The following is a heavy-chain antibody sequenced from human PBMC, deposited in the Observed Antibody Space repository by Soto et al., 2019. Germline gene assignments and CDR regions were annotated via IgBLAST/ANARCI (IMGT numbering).Heavy chain of an antibody. D-gene: IGHD1-26*01. CDR3: VRVGVGATPNDY. CDR1: GGSFSGYY. V-gene: IGHV4-34*01. J-gene: IGHJ4*02. Sequence: QVQLQQWGAGLLKPSETLSLTCAVYGGSFSGYYWSWIRQPPGKGLEWIGEINHSGSTNYNPSLKSRVTISVDTSKNQFSLKLSSVTAADTAVYYCVRVGVGATPNDYWGQGTLVTVSS. CDR2: INHSGST.